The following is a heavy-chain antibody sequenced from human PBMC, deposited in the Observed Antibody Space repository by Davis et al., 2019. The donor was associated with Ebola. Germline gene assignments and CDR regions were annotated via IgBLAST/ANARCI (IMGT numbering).Heavy chain of an antibody. V-gene: IGHV4-39*01. Sequence: MPWGSLSLSCTVSGGSISTTSYYWGRIRQPPGKGLEWIGSIYYSGSTYYNPSLKSRVTISVDTSKNQFSLKLSSVTAADTAVYYCASLGYSSSWFYDNQYYYGMDVWGQGTTVTVSS. CDR3: ASLGYSSSWFYDNQYYYGMDV. CDR1: GGSISTTSYY. CDR2: IYYSGST. J-gene: IGHJ6*02. D-gene: IGHD6-13*01.